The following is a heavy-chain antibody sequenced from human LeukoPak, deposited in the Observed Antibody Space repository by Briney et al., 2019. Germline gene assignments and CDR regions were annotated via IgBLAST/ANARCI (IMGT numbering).Heavy chain of an antibody. CDR3: ARDPTDSSGWYYFDY. CDR2: ISVSGDAT. J-gene: IGHJ4*02. V-gene: IGHV3-23*01. Sequence: GGSLRLSCAASGFTFSNYAMSWVRQAPGKGLEWVSTISVSGDATHYADSVKGRFAISRDNSKNTVLLQMNSLRAEDTAVYYCARDPTDSSGWYYFDYWGQGTLVTVSS. CDR1: GFTFSNYA. D-gene: IGHD6-19*01.